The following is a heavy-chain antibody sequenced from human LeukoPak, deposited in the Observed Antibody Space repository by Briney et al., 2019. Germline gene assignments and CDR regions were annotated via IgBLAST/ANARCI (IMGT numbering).Heavy chain of an antibody. D-gene: IGHD3-22*01. Sequence: SETLSLTCAVSGGSISSSNWWSWVCQPPGKGLEWIGEIYHSGSTNYNPSLKSRVTISVDKSKNQFSLKLSSVTAADTAVYYCARVRKYYDSSGYQRWDAFDIWGQGTMVTVSS. CDR1: GGSISSSNW. V-gene: IGHV4-4*02. CDR3: ARVRKYYDSSGYQRWDAFDI. J-gene: IGHJ3*02. CDR2: IYHSGST.